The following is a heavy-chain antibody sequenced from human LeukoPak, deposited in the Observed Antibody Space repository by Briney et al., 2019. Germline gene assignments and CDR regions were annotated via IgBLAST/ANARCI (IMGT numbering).Heavy chain of an antibody. CDR1: GGSISSSNYY. Sequence: PSETLSLTCTVSGGSISSSNYYWGWIRQPPGKGLEWIGSVFYGGTTHYNPSLKSRVAISVDRSKNQFSLTLNSVTAADTALYYCARESVTMVRGDPFDYWGQGTLVTVSS. CDR3: ARESVTMVRGDPFDY. D-gene: IGHD3-10*01. CDR2: VFYGGTT. J-gene: IGHJ4*02. V-gene: IGHV4-39*07.